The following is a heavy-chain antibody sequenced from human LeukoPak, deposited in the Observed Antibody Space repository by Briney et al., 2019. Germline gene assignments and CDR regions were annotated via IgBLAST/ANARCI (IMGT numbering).Heavy chain of an antibody. J-gene: IGHJ5*01. CDR2: IKSKTDGGAT. CDR1: GFTFSNAW. CDR3: ARGGYMITFGGVDS. D-gene: IGHD3-16*01. V-gene: IGHV3-15*01. Sequence: PGGSLRLSCAASGFTFSNAWMSWVRQAPGKGLEWVGRIKSKTDGGATDYAAPVKGRFTISRDDSKNTLYLQMNSLRAEDTAVYYCARGGYMITFGGVDSWGQGTLVTVSS.